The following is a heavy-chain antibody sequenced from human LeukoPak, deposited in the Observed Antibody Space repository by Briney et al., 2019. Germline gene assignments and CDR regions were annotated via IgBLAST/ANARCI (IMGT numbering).Heavy chain of an antibody. CDR1: GFTFSSYA. CDR3: AQIIVLPGALY. CDR2: LSGSGSNR. D-gene: IGHD3-22*01. V-gene: IGHV3-23*01. Sequence: GGSLRLSCAASGFTFSSYAMSWVRQAPGKGLEWVSALSGSGSNRYYADSVKGRFTISRDNSKNTLYLQMNSLRAEDTAVYYCAQIIVLPGALYWGQGALVTVSS. J-gene: IGHJ4*02.